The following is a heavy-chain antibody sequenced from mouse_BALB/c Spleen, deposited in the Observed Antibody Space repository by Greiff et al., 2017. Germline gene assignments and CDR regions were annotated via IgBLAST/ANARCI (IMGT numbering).Heavy chain of an antibody. V-gene: IGHV1-80*01. J-gene: IGHJ4*01. CDR3: ARRGPYYYGSSYHAMDY. CDR1: GYAFSSYW. CDR2: IYPGDGDT. D-gene: IGHD1-1*01. Sequence: VQLQQSGAELVRPGSSVKISCKASGYAFSSYWMNWVKQRPGQGLEWIGQIYPGDGDTNYNGKFKGKATLTADKSSSTAYMQLSSLTSEDSAVYFCARRGPYYYGSSYHAMDYWGQGTSVTVSS.